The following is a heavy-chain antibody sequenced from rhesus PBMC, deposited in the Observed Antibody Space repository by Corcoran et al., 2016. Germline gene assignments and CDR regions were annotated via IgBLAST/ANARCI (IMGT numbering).Heavy chain of an antibody. D-gene: IGHD3-16*01. CDR3: ARGSYYYSGSDYYVEYGLDS. Sequence: QVQLQESGPGVVKPSETLSLTCAVSGGSISDSYRWGWIRQPPGKGLEWIGYIYGSSTSTNYNPSLKSRVTSSKDTSKNQFSLKLSAVTAADTAVYYGARGSYYYSGSDYYVEYGLDSWGQGVVVTVSS. CDR2: IYGSSTST. CDR1: GGSISDSYR. V-gene: IGHV4S10*01. J-gene: IGHJ6*01.